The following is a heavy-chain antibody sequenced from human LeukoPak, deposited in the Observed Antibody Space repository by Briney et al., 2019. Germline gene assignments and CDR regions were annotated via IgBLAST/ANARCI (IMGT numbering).Heavy chain of an antibody. Sequence: ASVKVSCKASGYTFTGYYMHWVRQAPGQGLEWMGWINPNSGGTNYTQKFQGRVTMTRDTSISTAYMELSRLRSDDTAVYYCARAFNDFWSGYYPHDYWGQGTLVTVSS. CDR2: INPNSGGT. CDR3: ARAFNDFWSGYYPHDY. CDR1: GYTFTGYY. V-gene: IGHV1-2*02. J-gene: IGHJ4*02. D-gene: IGHD3-3*01.